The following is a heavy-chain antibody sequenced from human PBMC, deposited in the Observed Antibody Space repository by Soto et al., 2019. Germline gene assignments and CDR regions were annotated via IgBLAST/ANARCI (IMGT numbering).Heavy chain of an antibody. Sequence: PSETLSLTRAVSGGSFSGYYWSGGRPPPGKGLEWIGEINHSGSTNYNPSLKSRVTISVDTSKNQFSLKLSSVTAADTAVYYCARAAAGYYYYGMDVWGQGTTVTVSS. CDR3: ARAAAGYYYYGMDV. J-gene: IGHJ6*02. V-gene: IGHV4-34*01. D-gene: IGHD6-13*01. CDR1: GGSFSGYY. CDR2: INHSGST.